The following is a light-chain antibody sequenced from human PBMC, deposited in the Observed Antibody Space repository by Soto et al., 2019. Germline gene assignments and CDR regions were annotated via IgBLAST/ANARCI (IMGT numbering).Light chain of an antibody. CDR1: QSVSSSY. CDR3: QQYGSSPPIT. Sequence: EIVLTQSPGTLSWSPGERATLSCWASQSVSSSYLAWYQQKPGQAPRLLIYGASRRATGIRDRFSGSGAGTDFTPTISRLEPQDFAVYYCQQYGSSPPITFGQGTRLEIK. V-gene: IGKV3-20*01. CDR2: GAS. J-gene: IGKJ5*01.